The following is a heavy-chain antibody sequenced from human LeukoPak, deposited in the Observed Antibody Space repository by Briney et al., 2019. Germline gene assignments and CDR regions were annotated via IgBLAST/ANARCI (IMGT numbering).Heavy chain of an antibody. CDR1: GFTFRSHA. V-gene: IGHV3-23*01. CDR2: IYENGGTT. D-gene: IGHD3-22*01. Sequence: GGSLRLSCVGSGFTFRSHAMSWVRQAPEKGLEFVSGIYENGGTTYYADSVKGRFTISRDNSKNTLYLQMNSLRAEDTAVYYCARDHYDSSEIDYWGQGTLVTVSS. CDR3: ARDHYDSSEIDY. J-gene: IGHJ4*02.